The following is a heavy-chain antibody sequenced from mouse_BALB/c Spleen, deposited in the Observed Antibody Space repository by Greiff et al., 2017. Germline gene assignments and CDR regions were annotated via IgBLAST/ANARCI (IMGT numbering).Heavy chain of an antibody. V-gene: IGHV5-15*02. J-gene: IGHJ3*01. CDR3: ARDLVTTADAWFAY. Sequence: EVQLVESGGGLVQPGGSRKLSCAASGFTFSDYGMAWVRQAPGKGPEWVAFISNLAYSIYYADTVTGRFTISRENAKNTLYLEMSSLRSEDTAMYYCARDLVTTADAWFAYWGQGTLVTVSA. D-gene: IGHD1-2*01. CDR1: GFTFSDYG. CDR2: ISNLAYSI.